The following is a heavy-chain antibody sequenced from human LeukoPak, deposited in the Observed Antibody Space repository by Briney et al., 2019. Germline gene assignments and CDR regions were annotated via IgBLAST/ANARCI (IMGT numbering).Heavy chain of an antibody. D-gene: IGHD4-17*01. V-gene: IGHV3-30*03. CDR2: ISYDGSNK. CDR1: GFTFSSYG. CDR3: ARGMTTVTTASAFDI. Sequence: PGGSLRLSCAASGFTFSSYGMHWVRQAPGKGLEWVAVISYDGSNKYYADSVKGRFTISRDNSKNPLYLQMNSLRAEDTAVYYCARGMTTVTTASAFDIWGQGTMVTVSS. J-gene: IGHJ3*02.